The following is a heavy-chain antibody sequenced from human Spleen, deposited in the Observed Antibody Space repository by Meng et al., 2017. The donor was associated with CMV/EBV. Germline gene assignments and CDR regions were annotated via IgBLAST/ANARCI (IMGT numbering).Heavy chain of an antibody. J-gene: IGHJ2*01. D-gene: IGHD1-1*01. Sequence: SGPTLVKPTQTLTLTCTFSGFSLSTTGMRVNWLRQPPGKALEWLARIDWGDDKFYSTSLKTRLTISKDTSKNQVVLTMTNMDPVDTATYYCAREDRLETYWYFDLWGRGTLVTVSS. V-gene: IGHV2-70D*14. CDR3: AREDRLETYWYFDL. CDR2: IDWGDDK. CDR1: GFSLSTTGMR.